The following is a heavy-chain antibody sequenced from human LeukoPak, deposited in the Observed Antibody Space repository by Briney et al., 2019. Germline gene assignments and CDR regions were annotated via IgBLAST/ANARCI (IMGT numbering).Heavy chain of an antibody. CDR2: IYYSGST. V-gene: IGHV4-39*01. CDR1: GGSISSSSDY. Sequence: SETLSLTCTVSGGSISSSSDYWGWIRQPPGKGLEWIGSIYYSGSTYYNPSLKSRVTISVDTSKNQFSLKLSSVTAADTAVYYCARHCGDYDFWSGYPNWFDPWGQGTLVTVSS. J-gene: IGHJ5*02. D-gene: IGHD3-3*01. CDR3: ARHCGDYDFWSGYPNWFDP.